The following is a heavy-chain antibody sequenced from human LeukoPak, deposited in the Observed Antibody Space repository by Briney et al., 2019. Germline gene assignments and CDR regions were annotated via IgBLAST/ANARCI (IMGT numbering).Heavy chain of an antibody. V-gene: IGHV4-38-2*02. CDR1: GYSISSGYY. CDR3: ASACEYYDSSGPLDY. Sequence: SETLSLTCTVSGYSISSGYYWGWIRQPPGKGLEWIGSFYHSGSTYYNPSLKSRVTISVDTSKNQFSLKLSSMTAADTAVYYCASACEYYDSSGPLDYWGQGTLVTVSS. D-gene: IGHD3-22*01. CDR2: FYHSGST. J-gene: IGHJ4*02.